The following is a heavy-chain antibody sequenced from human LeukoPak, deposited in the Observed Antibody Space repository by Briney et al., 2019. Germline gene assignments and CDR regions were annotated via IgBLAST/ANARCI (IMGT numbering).Heavy chain of an antibody. CDR1: GFTFSSYA. V-gene: IGHV3-7*03. CDR2: MNQDGSEK. D-gene: IGHD3-10*01. Sequence: GRSLRLSCAASGFTFSSYAMHWVRQAPGKGLECVANMNQDGSEKYYVDSMKGRFTISRDNAKNSLYLQMNSLRAEDTAIYYCVRDEGSGTYWLWGQGTLVIVSS. J-gene: IGHJ4*02. CDR3: VRDEGSGTYWL.